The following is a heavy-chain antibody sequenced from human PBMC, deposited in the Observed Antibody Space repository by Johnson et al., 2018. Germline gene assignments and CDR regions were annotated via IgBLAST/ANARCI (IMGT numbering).Heavy chain of an antibody. V-gene: IGHV1-8*01. CDR1: GNTLTSYD. D-gene: IGHD1-14*01. CDR2: MNPKSGNT. Sequence: QVQLVESGAEVKKPGASVKVSCKASGNTLTSYDINWVRQATGQGLEWMGWMNPKSGNTAYAQKFQGRVTMTRNTTTSTSYMELSSLRSEDTAVYYCARRTNYYHYYYIDVWGKGTTVTVSS. J-gene: IGHJ6*03. CDR3: ARRTNYYHYYYIDV.